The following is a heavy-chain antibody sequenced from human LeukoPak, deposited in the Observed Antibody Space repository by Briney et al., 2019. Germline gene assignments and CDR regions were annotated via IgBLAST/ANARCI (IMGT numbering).Heavy chain of an antibody. CDR2: ISAYNGNT. D-gene: IGHD4-17*01. V-gene: IGHV1-18*01. J-gene: IGHJ4*02. Sequence: ASVKVSCKASGYTFTSYGISWVRQAPGQGLEWMGWISAYNGNTNYAQKLQGRVTMTTDTSTSTAYLELRSLRSDDTAVYYCARRDYGALPGGYWGQGTLVTVSS. CDR3: ARRDYGALPGGY. CDR1: GYTFTSYG.